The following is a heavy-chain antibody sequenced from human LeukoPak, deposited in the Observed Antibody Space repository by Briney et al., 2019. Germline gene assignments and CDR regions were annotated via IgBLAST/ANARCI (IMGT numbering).Heavy chain of an antibody. Sequence: GASVKVSCKASGGTFSSYAISWVRQAPGQGLEWMGRIIPILGIANYAQKFQGRVTITADKSTSTAYMELSSLRSEDTAVYYCARGTPESGTTGYWGQGTLVTVSS. D-gene: IGHD1-7*01. CDR2: IIPILGIA. CDR3: ARGTPESGTTGY. J-gene: IGHJ4*02. V-gene: IGHV1-69*04. CDR1: GGTFSSYA.